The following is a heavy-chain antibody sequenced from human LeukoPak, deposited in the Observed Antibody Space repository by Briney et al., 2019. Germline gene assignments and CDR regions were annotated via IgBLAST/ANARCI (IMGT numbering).Heavy chain of an antibody. Sequence: PGGSLRLSCAASGFTFSNSWTNWVRHAPGKGLEWVANINEDGRAKYYVDSVKDRFTISRDNAQHSLFLQMNTLRAEDTAVYYCTRVSLGEPRGYWGRGTLVTVSS. J-gene: IGHJ4*02. CDR3: TRVSLGEPRGY. V-gene: IGHV3-7*01. D-gene: IGHD1-14*01. CDR2: INEDGRAK. CDR1: GFTFSNSW.